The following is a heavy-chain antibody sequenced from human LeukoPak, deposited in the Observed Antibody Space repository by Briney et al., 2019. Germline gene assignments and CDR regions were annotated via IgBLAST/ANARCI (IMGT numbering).Heavy chain of an antibody. D-gene: IGHD3-22*01. V-gene: IGHV4-59*01. CDR3: ARDRSPEGYYDSSHWDYYHGMDV. CDR2: IYYSGST. Sequence: SETLSLTRTVSGGSISNYYWSWIRQPPGKGLEWIGYIYYSGSTNCNPSLKSRVTISVDTSKNQFSLNLSSVTAADTAMYYCARDRSPEGYYDSSHWDYYHGMDVWGQGTTVTVSS. CDR1: GGSISNYY. J-gene: IGHJ6*02.